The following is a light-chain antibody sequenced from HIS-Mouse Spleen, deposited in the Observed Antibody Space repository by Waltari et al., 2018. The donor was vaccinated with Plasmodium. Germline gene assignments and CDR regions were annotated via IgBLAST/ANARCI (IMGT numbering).Light chain of an antibody. Sequence: EMVLTQSPGTLSLSPGERATLSCRASQSVSSSYIAWSQQKPGPAPRPLLYGASSRATGIPDRFSGSGSGTDFTLTISRLEPEDFAVYYCQQYGSSGTFGQGTKVEIK. V-gene: IGKV3-20*01. J-gene: IGKJ1*01. CDR2: GAS. CDR1: QSVSSSY. CDR3: QQYGSSGT.